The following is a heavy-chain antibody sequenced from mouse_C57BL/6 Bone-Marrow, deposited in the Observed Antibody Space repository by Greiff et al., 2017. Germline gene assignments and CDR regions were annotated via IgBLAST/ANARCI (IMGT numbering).Heavy chain of an antibody. D-gene: IGHD1-1*01. J-gene: IGHJ1*03. V-gene: IGHV1-50*01. CDR2: IDPSDSYT. CDR1: GYTFTSYW. CDR3: VREYSGSRWYFDV. Sequence: QVQLKQPGAELVKPGASVKLSCKASGYTFTSYWMQWVKQRPGQGLEWIGEIDPSDSYTNYNQKFKGKATLTVDTSSSTAYMQLSSLTSEDSAVYYCVREYSGSRWYFDVWGTGTTVTASP.